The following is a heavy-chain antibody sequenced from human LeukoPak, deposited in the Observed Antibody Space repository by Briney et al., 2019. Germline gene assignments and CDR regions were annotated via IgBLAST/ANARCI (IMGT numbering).Heavy chain of an antibody. CDR2: INHSGST. CDR1: GGSFSGYY. CDR3: ARGKQWLAFYYFDY. D-gene: IGHD6-19*01. Sequence: SETLSLTCAVYGGSFSGYYWSWIRQPPGKGLEWIGEINHSGSTNYNPSLKSRVTMSVDTSKNQFSLKLSSVTAADTAVYYCARGKQWLAFYYFDYWGQGTLVTVSS. J-gene: IGHJ4*02. V-gene: IGHV4-34*01.